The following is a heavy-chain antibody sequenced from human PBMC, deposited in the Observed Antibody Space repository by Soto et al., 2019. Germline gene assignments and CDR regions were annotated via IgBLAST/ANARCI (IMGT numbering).Heavy chain of an antibody. V-gene: IGHV1-69*01. D-gene: IGHD2-2*01. CDR2: ISPMFGKA. Sequence: QVQLVQSGAEVKRPGSSVKVSCKASGGTFNNYAINWVRQAPGQGLEWMGDISPMFGKANYAQKFQGRVKISADDSTATAYLELSSLRSEDTALYYCAREVEVHTPVFGFWGQGSLVTVPS. CDR1: GGTFNNYA. CDR3: AREVEVHTPVFGF. J-gene: IGHJ4*02.